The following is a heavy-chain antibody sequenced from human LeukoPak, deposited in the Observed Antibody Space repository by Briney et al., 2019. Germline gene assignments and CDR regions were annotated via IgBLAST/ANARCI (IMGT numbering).Heavy chain of an antibody. J-gene: IGHJ4*02. V-gene: IGHV1-69*04. CDR2: IIPILGIA. Sequence: RIIPILGIANYAQKFQGRVTITADKSTSTAYMELSSLRSEDTAVYYCARDDKEMATTPVGYWGQGTLVTVSS. CDR3: ARDDKEMATTPVGY. D-gene: IGHD5-24*01.